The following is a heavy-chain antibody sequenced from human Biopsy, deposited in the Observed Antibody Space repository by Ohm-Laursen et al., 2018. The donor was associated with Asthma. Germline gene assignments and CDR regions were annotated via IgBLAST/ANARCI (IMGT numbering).Heavy chain of an antibody. J-gene: IGHJ5*02. Sequence: TQTLTLTCSFSGFSLRTPGVGVGWIRQYPGKALEWLALIYWADYNLFRPSLKRRLTITKDPSKNQVVLTMTKMEPVDSGTYYCALSQDSGFDDHSPSWFDPWGQGTLVTVSS. CDR3: ALSQDSGFDDHSPSWFDP. D-gene: IGHD3-9*01. V-gene: IGHV2-5*02. CDR2: IYWADYN. CDR1: GFSLRTPGVG.